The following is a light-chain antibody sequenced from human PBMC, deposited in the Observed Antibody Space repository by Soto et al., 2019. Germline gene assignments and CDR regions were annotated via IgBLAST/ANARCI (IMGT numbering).Light chain of an antibody. CDR2: AAS. Sequence: DIEMTQSPSALSASVGDRVTITCRASHGISNYLAWYQQKPGKVPKLLIYAASTLQSGVPSRFSGSGSGTDFTLTISILQPEDVATYYCQKYNCAPRTFGQGTKVDIK. CDR1: HGISNY. V-gene: IGKV1-27*01. CDR3: QKYNCAPRT. J-gene: IGKJ1*01.